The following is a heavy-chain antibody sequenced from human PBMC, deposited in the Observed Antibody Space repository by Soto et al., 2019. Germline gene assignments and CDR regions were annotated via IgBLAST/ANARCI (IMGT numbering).Heavy chain of an antibody. D-gene: IGHD3-9*01. CDR1: GYTFATHW. CDR3: ARLELTGLDN. CDR2: IYPGDSDT. J-gene: IGHJ4*02. Sequence: PGESLEISCKGSGYTFATHWIAWVRQMPGKGLEWMGIIYPGDSDTSYSPSFQGQVTISADKSFSTAYLQWSSLKDSDTPIYFCARLELTGLDNWGQGTPVTVSS. V-gene: IGHV5-51*01.